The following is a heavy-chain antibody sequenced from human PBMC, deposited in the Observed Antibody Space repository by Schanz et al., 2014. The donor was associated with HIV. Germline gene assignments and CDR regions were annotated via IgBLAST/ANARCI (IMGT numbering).Heavy chain of an antibody. D-gene: IGHD2-15*01. CDR3: AKDIEVVVAAMGFDY. Sequence: EVQLLESGGGLVQPGGSLRLACAASGFTFNSYAMSWVRQAPGKGLEWASAISGSGGSTNYADSVKGRFTISRDNSKNTLYLQMNSLRAEDTAVYYCAKDIEVVVAAMGFDYWGQGTLVTVSS. CDR2: ISGSGGST. J-gene: IGHJ4*02. CDR1: GFTFNSYA. V-gene: IGHV3-23*01.